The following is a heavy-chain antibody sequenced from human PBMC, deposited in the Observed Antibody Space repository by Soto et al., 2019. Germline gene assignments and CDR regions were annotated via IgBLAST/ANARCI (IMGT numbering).Heavy chain of an antibody. D-gene: IGHD4-17*01. V-gene: IGHV1-69*01. Sequence: QVQLVQSGAEVKKPGSSVKVCCKASGGTFSSYAIGWVRQAPGQGLEWMGGIFLIFGAANYAKEFQGRVTITADEARSTAYMELSSLRPEDTAVYYCARVVTVTRQKAGGNYYFDYWRQGSLVTVSS. CDR1: GGTFSSYA. CDR2: IFLIFGAA. CDR3: ARVVTVTRQKAGGNYYFDY. J-gene: IGHJ4*02.